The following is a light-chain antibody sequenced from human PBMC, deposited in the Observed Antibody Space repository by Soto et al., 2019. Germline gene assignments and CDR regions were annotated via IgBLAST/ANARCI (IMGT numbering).Light chain of an antibody. CDR1: SSDIGGYDY. CDR3: TSYTSSTAVL. Sequence: QLVLTQPASVSGSPGQSITISCTGTSSDIGGYDYVSWYQQYPGRAPKLIIFDVSDRPSGISDRFSGSKSGNTASLTISGLQAEDEADYYCTSYTSSTAVLFGGGTKLTVL. CDR2: DVS. V-gene: IGLV2-14*03. J-gene: IGLJ2*01.